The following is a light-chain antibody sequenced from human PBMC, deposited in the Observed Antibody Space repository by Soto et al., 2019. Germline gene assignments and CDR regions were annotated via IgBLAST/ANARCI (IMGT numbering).Light chain of an antibody. CDR3: QQYGSSRWT. V-gene: IGKV3-20*01. CDR1: QSVSSTY. CDR2: GAS. J-gene: IGKJ1*01. Sequence: EIVLTQSPGTLSLSPGERATLSCRVSQSVSSTYLAWYQQNRGQAPRLLIYGASSRAPGIPDRFSGSGSGTDFTLTISRLEPEDFAVYYCQQYGSSRWTFGQGTKVDIK.